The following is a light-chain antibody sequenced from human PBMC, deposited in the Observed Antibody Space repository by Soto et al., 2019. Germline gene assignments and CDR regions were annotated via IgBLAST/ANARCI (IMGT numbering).Light chain of an antibody. J-gene: IGKJ4*01. CDR3: QKYDSAPPA. CDR1: QDISNY. Sequence: DIQMTQSPSSLSASVGDRVTITCRASQDISNYLAWYQQKPGKVPELLIYTASTSRSGVPSRFSGSGSGTDFTLTISRQQPEDVAIYYCQKYDSAPPAFGGGTKVEIK. CDR2: TAS. V-gene: IGKV1-27*01.